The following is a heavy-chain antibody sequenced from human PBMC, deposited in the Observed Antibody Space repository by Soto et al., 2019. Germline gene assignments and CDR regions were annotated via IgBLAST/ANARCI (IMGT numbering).Heavy chain of an antibody. CDR2: ISGSGGST. V-gene: IGHV3-23*01. J-gene: IGHJ4*02. Sequence: EVQLLESGGGLVQPGGSLRLSCAASGFTFSSYAMSWVRQAPGKGLEWVSAISGSGGSTYYADSVKGRFTISRDNSKNTLYLQMNSLRAEDTAVYYCAKDIYIAARTPNYFDYWGQGTLVTVSS. D-gene: IGHD6-6*01. CDR3: AKDIYIAARTPNYFDY. CDR1: GFTFSSYA.